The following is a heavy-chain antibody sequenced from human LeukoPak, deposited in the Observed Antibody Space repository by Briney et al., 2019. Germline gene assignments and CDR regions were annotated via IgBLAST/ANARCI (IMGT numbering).Heavy chain of an antibody. CDR3: ARRGGDFWSGYFDY. CDR2: IYHSGST. CDR1: GYSIGSGYY. V-gene: IGHV4-38-2*01. Sequence: SETLSLTCAVSGYSIGSGYYWGWIRQPPGKGLEWIGSIYHSGSTYYNPSLKSRVTISVDTSKNQFSLKLSSVTAADTAVYYCARRGGDFWSGYFDYWGQGTLVTVSS. J-gene: IGHJ4*02. D-gene: IGHD3-3*01.